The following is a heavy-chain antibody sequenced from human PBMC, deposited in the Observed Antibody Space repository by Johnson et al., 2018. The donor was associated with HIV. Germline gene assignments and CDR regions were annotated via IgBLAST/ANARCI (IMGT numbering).Heavy chain of an antibody. Sequence: MQLVESGGGLVKPGGSLRLSCAASEFTLSNAWMSLVRQVPGKGLEWVGRIKRKSDGGTTEYAAPVKGRFSISRDDSKNTLYLQMNSLKTEDTAVYYCTTMGLGSSSWRYDAFDIWGQGTMVTVSS. CDR2: IKRKSDGGTT. CDR1: EFTLSNAW. V-gene: IGHV3-15*01. J-gene: IGHJ3*02. CDR3: TTMGLGSSSWRYDAFDI. D-gene: IGHD6-13*01.